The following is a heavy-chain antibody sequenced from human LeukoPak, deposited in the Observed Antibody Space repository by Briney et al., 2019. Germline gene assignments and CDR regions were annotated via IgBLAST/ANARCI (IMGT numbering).Heavy chain of an antibody. D-gene: IGHD3-16*01. Sequence: GGSLRLSCAASGFTFSRFWMNWVRQAPGRGLEWVANIDQSGGRNNYVDSVKGRFTISRDNAKNSLFLEMSSLRADDTAVYFCARDVEGGTFDIWGQGTTVTDSS. CDR3: ARDVEGGTFDI. J-gene: IGHJ3*02. CDR2: IDQSGGRN. CDR1: GFTFSRFW. V-gene: IGHV3-7*05.